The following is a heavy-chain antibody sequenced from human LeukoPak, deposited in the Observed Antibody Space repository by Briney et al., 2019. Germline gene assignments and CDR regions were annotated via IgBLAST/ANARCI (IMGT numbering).Heavy chain of an antibody. D-gene: IGHD3-10*01. J-gene: IGHJ3*02. Sequence: GGSLRLSCAASGFTFDDYAMHWVRQAPGKGLEWVSGISWNSGSIGYADSVKGRFTISRDNAKNSLYLQMNSLRAEDMAVYYCANDLHYGSGSFDAFDIWGQGTMVTVSS. CDR3: ANDLHYGSGSFDAFDI. V-gene: IGHV3-9*03. CDR1: GFTFDDYA. CDR2: ISWNSGSI.